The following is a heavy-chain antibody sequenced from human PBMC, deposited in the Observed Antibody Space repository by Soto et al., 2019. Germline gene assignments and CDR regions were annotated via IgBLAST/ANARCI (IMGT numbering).Heavy chain of an antibody. CDR1: GYTLTELS. V-gene: IGHV1-24*01. CDR3: ARQSNGHVFDL. CDR2: FDPEDGET. Sequence: ASVKVSCKVSGYTLTELSMHWLRQAPGKGLEWMGGFDPEDGETIYAQTFQGRVTMTRDTSTSTVYMELSRLKSEDTAMYHCARQSNGHVFDLWGQGTMVTVSS. D-gene: IGHD2-8*01. J-gene: IGHJ3*01.